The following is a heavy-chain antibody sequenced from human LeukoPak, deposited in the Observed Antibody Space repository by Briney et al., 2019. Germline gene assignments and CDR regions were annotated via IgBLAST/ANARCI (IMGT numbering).Heavy chain of an antibody. CDR2: ISSSSSYM. CDR1: GFTFSSYS. Sequence: GGSLRLSCAASGFTFSSYSMNWVRQAPGKGLEWVSSISSSSSYMYYADSVKGRFTISRDNAKNSLYLQMNSLRAEDTAVYYCARSITMVRGVMVSYWGQGTLVTVSS. CDR3: ARSITMVRGVMVSY. D-gene: IGHD3-10*01. V-gene: IGHV3-21*01. J-gene: IGHJ4*02.